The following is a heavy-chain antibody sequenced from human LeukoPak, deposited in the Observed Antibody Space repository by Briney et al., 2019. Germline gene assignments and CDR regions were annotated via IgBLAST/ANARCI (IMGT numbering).Heavy chain of an antibody. CDR1: GYTFTGYY. J-gene: IGHJ6*02. Sequence: ASVKVSCTASGYTFTGYYMHWVRQAPGQGLEWMGWINTNSGGTNYAQKFQGRVTMTRDTSISTAYTERSRLRSDDTAVYYCARGKAEGGGGYYYGMDAWGQGTTVTVSS. CDR3: ARGKAEGGGGYYYGMDA. CDR2: INTNSGGT. D-gene: IGHD2-15*01. V-gene: IGHV1-2*02.